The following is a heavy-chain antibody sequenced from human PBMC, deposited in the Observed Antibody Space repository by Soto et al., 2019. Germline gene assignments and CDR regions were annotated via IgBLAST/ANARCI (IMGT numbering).Heavy chain of an antibody. CDR3: ARDDSPHGYSSGWVHYCYGMDV. CDR2: ISAYNGNT. V-gene: IGHV1-18*01. CDR1: GYTFTGYG. Sequence: GASVKVSCKASGYTFTGYGISWVRQAPGQGLEWMGWISAYNGNTNYAQKLQGRVTMTTDTSTSTAYMELRSLRSDDTAVYYCARDDSPHGYSSGWVHYCYGMDVWGQGTTVTVS. J-gene: IGHJ6*02. D-gene: IGHD6-19*01.